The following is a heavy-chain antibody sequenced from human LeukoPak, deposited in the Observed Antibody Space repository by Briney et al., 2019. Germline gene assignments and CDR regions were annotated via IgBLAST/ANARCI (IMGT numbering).Heavy chain of an antibody. Sequence: PSETLSLTCTVSGGSISSSSYYWGWIRQPPGKGLEWIGSIYYSGSTYYNPSLKSRVTISVDTSKNQFSLKLSSVTAADTAVYYCARAGDYYDSSGYRDWGQGTLVTVSS. CDR2: IYYSGST. D-gene: IGHD3-22*01. CDR1: GGSISSSSYY. V-gene: IGHV4-39*07. J-gene: IGHJ4*02. CDR3: ARAGDYYDSSGYRD.